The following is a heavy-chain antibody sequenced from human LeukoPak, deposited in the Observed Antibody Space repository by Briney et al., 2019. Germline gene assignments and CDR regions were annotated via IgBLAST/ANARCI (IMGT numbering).Heavy chain of an antibody. CDR3: ARQFRDSSGYYSYYFDY. Sequence: GESLKISGKGSGYSFTTYWIGWGRQMPGRGLEGMGIIYPGASDPRYSPTFQGQVPISADKSISNAYLQWSSLKASDTAMYYCARQFRDSSGYYSYYFDYWGQGTLVTVSS. J-gene: IGHJ4*02. CDR2: IYPGASDP. V-gene: IGHV5-51*01. CDR1: GYSFTTYW. D-gene: IGHD3-22*01.